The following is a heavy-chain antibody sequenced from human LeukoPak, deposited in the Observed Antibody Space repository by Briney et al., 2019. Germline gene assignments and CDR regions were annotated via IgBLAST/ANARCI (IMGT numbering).Heavy chain of an antibody. CDR1: GGSISNTNYY. J-gene: IGHJ3*02. Sequence: PSETLSLTCTVSGGSISNTNYYWGWIRQPPGKGLEWLGSIYYSGSTYYNPSLKSRVTISVDTSKNQFSLRLSSVTAADTAVYYCASGYCGGACQLGGVDMWGQGTMVTVSS. CDR3: ASGYCGGACQLGGVDM. V-gene: IGHV4-39*07. CDR2: IYYSGST. D-gene: IGHD2-21*02.